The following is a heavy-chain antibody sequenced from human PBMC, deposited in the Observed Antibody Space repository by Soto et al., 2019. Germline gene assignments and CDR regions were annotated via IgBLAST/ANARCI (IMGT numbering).Heavy chain of an antibody. V-gene: IGHV3-33*01. Sequence: GGSLRLSCAASGFTFSSYGMLWVRQAPGKGLELVALIWYDGSNKYYTDSVKGRFTISRDNSKNTLYLQMSSLRVEDTAVYYCARASPPDYGGQGTLITVSS. CDR1: GFTFSSYG. CDR3: ARASPPDY. J-gene: IGHJ4*02. CDR2: IWYDGSNK.